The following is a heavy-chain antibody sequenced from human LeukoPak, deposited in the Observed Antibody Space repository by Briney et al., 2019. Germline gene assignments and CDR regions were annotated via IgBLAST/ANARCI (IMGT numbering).Heavy chain of an antibody. D-gene: IGHD3-22*01. J-gene: IGHJ4*02. V-gene: IGHV3-30*04. Sequence: PGRSLRLSCAASGFTFSSYAMHWVRQAPGKGLEWVAVISYDGSNKYYADSVKGRFTISRDNSKNTLYLQMNSLRAEDTAVYYCARGGYDSSGYPYYYFDYWGQGTLVTVSS. CDR1: GFTFSSYA. CDR2: ISYDGSNK. CDR3: ARGGYDSSGYPYYYFDY.